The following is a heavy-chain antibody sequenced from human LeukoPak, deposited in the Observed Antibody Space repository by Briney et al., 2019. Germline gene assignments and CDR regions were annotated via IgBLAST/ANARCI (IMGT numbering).Heavy chain of an antibody. CDR1: GYTFTGYY. V-gene: IGHV1-2*02. CDR2: INPNSGGT. J-gene: IGHJ6*02. Sequence: ASVKVSCKASGYTFTGYYMHWVRQAPGQGLEWMGWINPNSGGTNYAQKFQGRVTMTRDTSISTAYMELSRLRSDDTAVYYCARVGAFSSWSSYYYYGMDVWGQGTTVTVSS. D-gene: IGHD6-13*01. CDR3: ARVGAFSSWSSYYYYGMDV.